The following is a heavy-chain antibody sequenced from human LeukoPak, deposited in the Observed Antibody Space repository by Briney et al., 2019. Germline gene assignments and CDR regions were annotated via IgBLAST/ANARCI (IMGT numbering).Heavy chain of an antibody. Sequence: SETLSLTCTVSGGSISSYYWSWIRQPPGKGLEWIGYIYYSGSTNYKPSLKRRVTISVDTSKNQFSLKLSSVTAADTAVHYCARGGYYGAGNDFRFDPWGQGTLVTVSS. D-gene: IGHD3-10*01. CDR2: IYYSGST. CDR1: GGSISSYY. V-gene: IGHV4-59*01. CDR3: ARGGYYGAGNDFRFDP. J-gene: IGHJ5*02.